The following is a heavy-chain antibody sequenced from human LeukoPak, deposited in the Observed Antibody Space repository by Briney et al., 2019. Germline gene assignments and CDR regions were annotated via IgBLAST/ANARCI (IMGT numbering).Heavy chain of an antibody. CDR3: ARSVNSGCLDY. Sequence: PSQTLSLTCAISGDSVSSNNAVWNWIRQSPSRGLEWLGKTYYRSKWFYDYAVSVKSRTTITPDTSKNHLSLQLDSVTPEDTAVYYCARSVNSGCLDYWGQGVLVTVSS. CDR1: GDSVSSNNAV. D-gene: IGHD3-10*01. J-gene: IGHJ4*02. V-gene: IGHV6-1*01. CDR2: TYYRSKWFY.